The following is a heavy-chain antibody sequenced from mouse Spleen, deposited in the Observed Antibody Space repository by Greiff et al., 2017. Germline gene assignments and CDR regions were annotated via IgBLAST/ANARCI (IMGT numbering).Heavy chain of an antibody. CDR3: TREATHYYGSSPYYFGY. Sequence: VQLQQSGTVLVRPGASVKMSCKASGYTFTSYWMHWVKQRPGQGLEWIGAIYPGNSDTSYNQKFKGKAKLTAVTSTSTAYMELSSLTNEGSAVYYCTREATHYYGSSPYYFGYWGQGTTLTVSS. J-gene: IGHJ2*01. CDR2: IYPGNSDT. CDR1: GYTFTSYW. V-gene: IGHV1-5*01. D-gene: IGHD1-1*01.